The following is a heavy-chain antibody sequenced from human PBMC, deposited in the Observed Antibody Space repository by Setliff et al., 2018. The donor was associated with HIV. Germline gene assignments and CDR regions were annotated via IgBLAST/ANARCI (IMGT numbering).Heavy chain of an antibody. CDR3: ARRADWFDL. CDR2: MSDYNRNT. Sequence: ASVKVSCKASGYTFTGHYLHWVRQAPGQGLEWVGWMSDYNRNTEHAEKFRGRVTLTKDISTSTAYMELRSLRLDDTAVYYCARRADWFDLWGQGTLVTVSS. J-gene: IGHJ5*02. CDR1: GYTFTGHY. V-gene: IGHV1-18*04.